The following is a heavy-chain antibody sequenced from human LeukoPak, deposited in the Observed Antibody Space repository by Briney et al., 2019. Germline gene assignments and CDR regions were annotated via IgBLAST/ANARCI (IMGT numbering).Heavy chain of an antibody. V-gene: IGHV4-39*01. CDR1: GGSISSYY. Sequence: PSETLSLTCTVSGGSISSYYWGWIRQPPGKGLEWIGSIYYSGSTYYNPSLKSRVTISVDTSKNQFSLKLSSVTAADTAVYYCARLPEGTAMATRAFDIWGQGTMVTVSS. CDR2: IYYSGST. J-gene: IGHJ3*02. D-gene: IGHD5-18*01. CDR3: ARLPEGTAMATRAFDI.